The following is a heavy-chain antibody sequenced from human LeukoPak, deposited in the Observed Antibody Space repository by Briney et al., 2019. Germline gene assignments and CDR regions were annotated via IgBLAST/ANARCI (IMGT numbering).Heavy chain of an antibody. CDR2: ISDSGGST. Sequence: GGSLRLSCAVSGITLSNYGMSWVRQAPGKGLEWVAGISDSGGSTNYADPVKGRFTISRDNPKNTLYLQMNSLRAEDTAVYLCAKRGVVIRVILVGFHKEAYYFDSWGQGALVTVSS. CDR1: GITLSNYG. J-gene: IGHJ4*02. D-gene: IGHD3-22*01. CDR3: AKRGVVIRVILVGFHKEAYYFDS. V-gene: IGHV3-23*01.